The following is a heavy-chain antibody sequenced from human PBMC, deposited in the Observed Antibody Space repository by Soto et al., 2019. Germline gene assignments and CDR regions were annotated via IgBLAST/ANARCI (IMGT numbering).Heavy chain of an antibody. Sequence: SETLSLTCTVSGGSVSSGSYYWSWIRQHPGKGLEWIGYIYYSGSTYYNPSLKSRVTISVDTSKNQFSLKLSSVTAADTAVYYCARGMVTAIEIDYWGQGTLVTVSS. D-gene: IGHD2-21*02. CDR2: IYYSGST. CDR3: ARGMVTAIEIDY. V-gene: IGHV4-31*03. CDR1: GGSVSSGSYY. J-gene: IGHJ4*02.